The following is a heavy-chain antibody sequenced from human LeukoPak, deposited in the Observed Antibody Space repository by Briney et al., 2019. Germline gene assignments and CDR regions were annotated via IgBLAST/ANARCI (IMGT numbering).Heavy chain of an antibody. CDR1: GFTFSSYS. J-gene: IGHJ3*02. D-gene: IGHD3-10*01. CDR3: ARGGWWFGDTASGDAFDI. Sequence: GGSLRLSCAASGFTFSSYSMNWVRQAPGKGLEWVSSISSSSSYIYYADSVKGRFTISRDNAKNSLYLQMNSLRAEDTAVYYCARGGWWFGDTASGDAFDIWGQGTMVTVSS. CDR2: ISSSSSYI. V-gene: IGHV3-21*04.